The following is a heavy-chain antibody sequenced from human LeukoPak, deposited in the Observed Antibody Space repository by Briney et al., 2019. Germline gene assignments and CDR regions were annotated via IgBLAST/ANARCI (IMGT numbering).Heavy chain of an antibody. D-gene: IGHD1-26*01. J-gene: IGHJ6*02. CDR2: IYSGGST. CDR3: ARDQVGTPYYGMDV. V-gene: IGHV3-66*01. Sequence: PGGSLRLSCAASGFTVSSNYMSWVRQAPGKGLEWVSVIYSGGSTYYADSVKGRFTISRDNSKNTLYLQMNSLRAEDTAVYYCARDQVGTPYYGMDVWGQGTTVTVSS. CDR1: GFTVSSNY.